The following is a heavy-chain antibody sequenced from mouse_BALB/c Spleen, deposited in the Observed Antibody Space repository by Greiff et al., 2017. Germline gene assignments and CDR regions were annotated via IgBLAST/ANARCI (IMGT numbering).Heavy chain of an antibody. CDR2: INPSTGYT. CDR3: ARIRDYGSSPAY. V-gene: IGHV1-7*01. J-gene: IGHJ3*01. D-gene: IGHD1-1*01. Sequence: VQLQQSGAELAKPGASVKMSCKASGYTFTSYWMHWVKQRPGQGLEWIGYINPSTGYTEYNQKFKDKATLTADKSSSTAYMQLSSLTSEDSAVYYCARIRDYGSSPAYWGQGTLVTVSA. CDR1: GYTFTSYW.